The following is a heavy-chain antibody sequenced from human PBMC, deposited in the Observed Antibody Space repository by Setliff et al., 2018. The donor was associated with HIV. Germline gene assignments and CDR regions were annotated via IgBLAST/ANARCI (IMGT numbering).Heavy chain of an antibody. D-gene: IGHD3-10*01. V-gene: IGHV4-34*01. J-gene: IGHJ4*02. CDR3: ARGLNYYGSGSYLPLGY. CDR1: GGSFNDYY. CDR2: IDHSGST. Sequence: PSETLSLTCAVYGGSFNDYYWTWIRQPPGKGLEWIGEIDHSGSTKYHASLKSRVTISIDTSKNQISLKLSSVTAADTAVYYCARGLNYYGSGSYLPLGYWGQGTPVTV.